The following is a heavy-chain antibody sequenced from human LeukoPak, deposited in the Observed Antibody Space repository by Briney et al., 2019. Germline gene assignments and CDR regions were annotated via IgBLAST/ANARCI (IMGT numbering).Heavy chain of an antibody. CDR2: IYPGDSDT. Sequence: GESLKISCKGSGYSSTSYWIGWVRQMPGKGLEWMGIIYPGDSDTRYSPSFQGQVTISADKSISTAYLQWSSLKASDTAMYYCARHGGETYYDFWSGYSDYWGQGTLVTVSS. D-gene: IGHD3-3*01. CDR3: ARHGGETYYDFWSGYSDY. V-gene: IGHV5-51*01. J-gene: IGHJ4*02. CDR1: GYSSTSYW.